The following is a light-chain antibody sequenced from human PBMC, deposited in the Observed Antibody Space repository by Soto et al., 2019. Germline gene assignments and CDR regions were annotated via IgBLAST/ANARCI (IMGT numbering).Light chain of an antibody. V-gene: IGKV3-20*01. J-gene: IGKJ3*01. Sequence: IVLTQSPGTLSLSPGERATLPCRASQTISSNYLAWYQQKLGQAPRLLIYGASTRATGIPDRFSGSGSGTDFTLTISRLEPEDFAVYYCQQYGSSSGSVTFVPGTKVDIK. CDR1: QTISSNY. CDR2: GAS. CDR3: QQYGSSSGSVT.